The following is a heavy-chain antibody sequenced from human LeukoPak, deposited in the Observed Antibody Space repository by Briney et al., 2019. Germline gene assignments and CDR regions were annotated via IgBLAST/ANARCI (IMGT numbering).Heavy chain of an antibody. CDR3: ARYSYVTYYFDY. CDR2: IYSGGST. Sequence: PGGSLRLSCAASGFTVSSNYMSWVRQAPGKGLEWVSVIYSGGSTYYADSVKGRFTISRDNSKNTLYLQMNSLRAEDTAVYYCARYSYVTYYFDYWGQGTLVTVSS. D-gene: IGHD5-18*01. V-gene: IGHV3-66*01. CDR1: GFTVSSNY. J-gene: IGHJ4*02.